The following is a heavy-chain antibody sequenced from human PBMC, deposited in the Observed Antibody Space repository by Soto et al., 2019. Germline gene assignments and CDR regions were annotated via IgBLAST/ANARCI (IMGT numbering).Heavy chain of an antibody. J-gene: IGHJ6*02. Sequence: SVKVSCKASGGTFSSYAISLVRQAPGQGLEWMGGIIPIFGTANYAQKFQGRVTITVDESTSTAYMELSSLRSEDTAVYYCARTSMVLYYYYGMDVWGQGTTVTVSS. CDR1: GGTFSSYA. V-gene: IGHV1-69*13. CDR2: IIPIFGTA. D-gene: IGHD2-8*01. CDR3: ARTSMVLYYYYGMDV.